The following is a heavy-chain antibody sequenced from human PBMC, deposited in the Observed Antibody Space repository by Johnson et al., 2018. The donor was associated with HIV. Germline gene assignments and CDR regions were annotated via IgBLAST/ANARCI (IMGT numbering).Heavy chain of an antibody. J-gene: IGHJ3*02. V-gene: IGHV3-33*01. Sequence: QVQLVESGGGVVQPGRSLRLSCAASGFTFSSYGMHWVRQAPGKGLEWVAVIWYDGSNKYYVDSVKGRFSISRDNSKNTLYLQMNSLRVEDTAVYYCARGRGYSSSNDAFDIWGQGTMVTVSS. CDR2: IWYDGSNK. D-gene: IGHD6-13*01. CDR3: ARGRGYSSSNDAFDI. CDR1: GFTFSSYG.